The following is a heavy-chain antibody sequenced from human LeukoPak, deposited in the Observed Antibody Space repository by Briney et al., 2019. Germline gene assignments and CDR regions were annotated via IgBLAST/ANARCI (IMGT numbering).Heavy chain of an antibody. J-gene: IGHJ4*02. D-gene: IGHD6-13*01. CDR2: IIPIFGTA. CDR1: GGTFSSYA. Sequence: GASVKVSCKASGGTFSSYAISWVRQAPGQGLEWMGGIIPIFGTANYAQKFQGRVTITTDESTSTAYMELSSLRSEDTAVYYCARERGIAEGKNYFDYWGQGTLVTVSS. V-gene: IGHV1-69*05. CDR3: ARERGIAEGKNYFDY.